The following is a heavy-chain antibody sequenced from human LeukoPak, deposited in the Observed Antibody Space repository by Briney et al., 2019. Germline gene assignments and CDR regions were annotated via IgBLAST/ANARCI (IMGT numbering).Heavy chain of an antibody. J-gene: IGHJ4*02. CDR3: ARASYGPKVNFDY. Sequence: GGSLRLSCAASGFTSSSYSMNWVRQAPGKGLEWVSYISSSSSTIYYADSVKGRFTISRDNAKNSLYLQMNSLRAEDTAVCYCARASYGPKVNFDYWGQGTLVTVSS. D-gene: IGHD4/OR15-4a*01. V-gene: IGHV3-48*01. CDR1: GFTSSSYS. CDR2: ISSSSSTI.